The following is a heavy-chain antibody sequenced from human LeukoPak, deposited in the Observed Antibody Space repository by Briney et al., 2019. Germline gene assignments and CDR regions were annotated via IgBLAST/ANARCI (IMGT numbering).Heavy chain of an antibody. V-gene: IGHV4-61*02. CDR1: GGSISSGSYY. D-gene: IGHD3-22*01. CDR3: ARAYDSSGYLFDY. Sequence: PSQTLSLTCTVSGGSISSGSYYWSWIRQPAGKGLEWIGRIYTSGSTNYNPSLKSRVTISVDTSKNQFSLKLSSVTAADTAVYYCARAYDSSGYLFDYWGQGTLVTVSS. J-gene: IGHJ4*02. CDR2: IYTSGST.